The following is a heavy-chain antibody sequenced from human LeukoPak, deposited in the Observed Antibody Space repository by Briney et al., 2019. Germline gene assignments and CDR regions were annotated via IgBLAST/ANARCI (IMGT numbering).Heavy chain of an antibody. Sequence: ASVKVSCKASGYTFTSYYMHWVRQAPGHRLEWMGIINSSGGSTNYAQKFQGRVTMTRDTSTSTVYMELSSLRSEDTAVYYCAKGGYYYYYMDVWGKGTTVTVSS. J-gene: IGHJ6*03. CDR2: INSSGGST. V-gene: IGHV1-46*01. D-gene: IGHD3-16*01. CDR1: GYTFTSYY. CDR3: AKGGYYYYYMDV.